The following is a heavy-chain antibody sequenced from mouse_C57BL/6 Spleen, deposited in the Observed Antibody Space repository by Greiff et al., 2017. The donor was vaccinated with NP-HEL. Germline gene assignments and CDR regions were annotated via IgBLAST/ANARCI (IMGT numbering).Heavy chain of an antibody. D-gene: IGHD1-1*01. CDR2: IHPNSGST. V-gene: IGHV1-64*01. J-gene: IGHJ1*03. Sequence: QVQLQQPGAELVKPGASVKLSCKASGYTFTSYWMHWVKQRPGQGLEWIGMIHPNSGSTNYNEKFKSKATLTVDKSSSTAYMQLSSLTSEDSAVYYCARHYYGRWYFDVWGTGTTVTVSS. CDR3: ARHYYGRWYFDV. CDR1: GYTFTSYW.